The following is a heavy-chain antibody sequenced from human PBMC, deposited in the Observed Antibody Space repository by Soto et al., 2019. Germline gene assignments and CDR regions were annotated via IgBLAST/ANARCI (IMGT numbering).Heavy chain of an antibody. CDR3: ARGSGDY. D-gene: IGHD1-26*01. Sequence: QVQLQESGPGLVKPSETLSLTCTVSGGSVSSGSYYWSWIRQPPGKGLEWIGSIDYSGSTNYNPSPKVRXXISVDTSKNQFSLKVNSVTAADTAVYYCARGSGDYWGQGTLVTVSS. V-gene: IGHV4-61*01. CDR1: GGSVSSGSYY. CDR2: IDYSGST. J-gene: IGHJ4*02.